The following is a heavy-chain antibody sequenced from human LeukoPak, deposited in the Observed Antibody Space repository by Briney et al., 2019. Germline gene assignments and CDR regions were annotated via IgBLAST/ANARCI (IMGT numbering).Heavy chain of an antibody. CDR3: TRGASDYWGENYFDY. CDR2: MNPNSGTV. J-gene: IGHJ4*02. V-gene: IGHV1-8*01. Sequence: ASVKVSCKASGYSFTNYDINWARQATGHGLEWMGWMNPNSGTVGYAQKFQGRVTMTRNASISAAYMELSSLTSGDAAVYYCTRGASDYWGENYFDYWGQGSLVTVSS. CDR1: GYSFTNYD. D-gene: IGHD7-27*01.